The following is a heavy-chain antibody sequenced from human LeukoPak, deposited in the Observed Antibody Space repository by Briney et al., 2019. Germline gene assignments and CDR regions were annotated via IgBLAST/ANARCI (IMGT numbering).Heavy chain of an antibody. CDR2: IGTAGDT. CDR3: ARVSYYYGMDV. V-gene: IGHV3-13*01. CDR1: GFTFSSYD. J-gene: IGHJ6*02. Sequence: GGSLRLSCAASGFTFSSYDMHWVCQATGKGLEWVSAIGTAGDTCYPGSVKGRFTISRENAKNSLYLQMNSLRAGDTAVYYCARVSYYYGMDVRGQGTTVTVSS.